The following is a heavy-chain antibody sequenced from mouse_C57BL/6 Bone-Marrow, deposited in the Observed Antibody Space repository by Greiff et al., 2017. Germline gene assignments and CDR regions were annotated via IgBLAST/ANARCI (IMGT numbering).Heavy chain of an antibody. CDR2: INSDGGST. D-gene: IGHD2-4*01. CDR3: ARPGLRRDFDY. Sequence: EVKLMESGGGLVQPGESLKLSCESNEYEFTSHDMSWVRKTPEKRLELVAAINSDGGSTYYPDTMEGRFIISRDNTKKTLYLQMSSLRSEDTALYYCARPGLRRDFDYWGQGTTLTVSS. CDR1: EYEFTSHD. J-gene: IGHJ2*01. V-gene: IGHV5-2*01.